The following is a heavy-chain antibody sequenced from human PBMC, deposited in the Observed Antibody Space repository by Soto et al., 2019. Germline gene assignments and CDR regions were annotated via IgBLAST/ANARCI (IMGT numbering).Heavy chain of an antibody. V-gene: IGHV1-69*06. CDR1: ADTFSNYA. J-gene: IGHJ4*02. CDR2: IIPLFDSA. D-gene: IGHD5-12*01. CDR3: AASTFQSGVSGYLHLEF. Sequence: SVKVCCENSADTFSNYATSWVRQAPGQGLEWMGGIIPLFDSASYAQRSHDRVTITADKFTSTAYMELRSLTSEDTAVYYCAASTFQSGVSGYLHLEFWGQGTLVTVSS.